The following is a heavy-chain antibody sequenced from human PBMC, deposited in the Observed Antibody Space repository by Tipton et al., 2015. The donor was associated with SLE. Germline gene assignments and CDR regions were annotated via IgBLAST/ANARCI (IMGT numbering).Heavy chain of an antibody. CDR1: GGSVSSSLYY. D-gene: IGHD1-26*01. CDR2: VFNTWIT. Sequence: TLSLTCSVSGGSVSSSLYYWGWIRQPPGKGLEWIGYVFNTWITSYNPSPKSRLTISVDTSKNQFSLRLNSVTAADTAVYYCARADGVVGGQLPYWYFDIWGRGTLVTVSS. V-gene: IGHV4-61*01. J-gene: IGHJ2*01. CDR3: ARADGVVGGQLPYWYFDI.